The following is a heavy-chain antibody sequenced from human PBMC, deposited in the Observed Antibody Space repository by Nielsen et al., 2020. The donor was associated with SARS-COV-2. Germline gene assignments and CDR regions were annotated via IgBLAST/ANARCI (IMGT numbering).Heavy chain of an antibody. CDR2: ISWNSGSI. V-gene: IGHV3-9*01. CDR3: AKGSRITIFGVVITTLSAFDY. D-gene: IGHD3-3*01. Sequence: GGSLRLSCAASGFTFDDYAMHWVRQAPGKGLEWVSGISWNSGSIGYADSVKGRFTISRDNAKNSLYLQMNSLRAEDTALYYCAKGSRITIFGVVITTLSAFDYWGQGTLVTVSS. CDR1: GFTFDDYA. J-gene: IGHJ4*02.